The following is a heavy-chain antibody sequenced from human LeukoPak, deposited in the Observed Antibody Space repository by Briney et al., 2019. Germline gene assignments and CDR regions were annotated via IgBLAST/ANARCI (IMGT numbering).Heavy chain of an antibody. CDR1: GGSITRSNYY. D-gene: IGHD3-16*02. CDR3: ARDVWGSYRRYNWFDP. Sequence: SETLSLTCTVSGGSITRSNYYWGWIRQPPGKGLEWIGGIYYSGTTYYNPSLKTRVTISVDTSKNQFSLKLTSVTAADTAVYYCARDVWGSYRRYNWFDPWGQGTLVTVSS. V-gene: IGHV4-39*02. CDR2: IYYSGTT. J-gene: IGHJ5*02.